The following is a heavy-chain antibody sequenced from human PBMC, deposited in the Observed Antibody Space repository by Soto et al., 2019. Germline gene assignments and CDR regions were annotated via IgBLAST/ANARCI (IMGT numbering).Heavy chain of an antibody. Sequence: EVQLVESGGGLVKPGGSLRLSCAASGFTFSSYSMNWVRQAPGKGLEWVSSISSSSSYIYYADSVKGRFTISRDNAKNSLYLQMNSLRAEDTAVYYCARWGYYYGSGSHPPIDWFDPWGQGTLVTVSS. J-gene: IGHJ5*02. CDR1: GFTFSSYS. D-gene: IGHD3-10*01. CDR2: ISSSSSYI. CDR3: ARWGYYYGSGSHPPIDWFDP. V-gene: IGHV3-21*01.